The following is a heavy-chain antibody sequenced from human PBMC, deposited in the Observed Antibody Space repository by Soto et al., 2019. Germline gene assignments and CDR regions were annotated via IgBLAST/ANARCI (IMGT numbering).Heavy chain of an antibody. CDR2: LYSTGVR. J-gene: IGHJ4*02. Sequence: EVQLVESGGDLVQPGGSLRLSCAASGFTVSNNYMTWVRQAPGKGLEWVSVLYSTGVRDYAASVKGRFIISRVNSQNTVYIQMNSLTVEDTAVYYCLRGGRGSQTVGYWGQVTLVSVSS. V-gene: IGHV3-66*01. CDR3: LRGGRGSQTVGY. D-gene: IGHD3-10*01. CDR1: GFTVSNNY.